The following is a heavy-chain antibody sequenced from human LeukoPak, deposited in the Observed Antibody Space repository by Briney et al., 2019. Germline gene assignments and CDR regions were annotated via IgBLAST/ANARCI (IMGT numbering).Heavy chain of an antibody. CDR2: INHSGRT. CDR3: ARHGDYVGVDY. CDR1: GGSIRSTNW. D-gene: IGHD4-17*01. V-gene: IGHV4-4*02. Sequence: SETLSLTCGVSGGSIRSTNWWSWVRQPPGQGLEWIGEINHSGRTNYKPPLKSRVTISVDTSKNQVSLKLSSVTAADTAVYYCARHGDYVGVDYWGQGTLVTVSS. J-gene: IGHJ4*02.